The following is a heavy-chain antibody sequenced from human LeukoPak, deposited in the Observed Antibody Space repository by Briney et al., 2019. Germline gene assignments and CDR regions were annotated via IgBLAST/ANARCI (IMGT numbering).Heavy chain of an antibody. Sequence: GRSLRLSCAASGFTFSSYAMSGVRQAPGRGLEWVSAISGSGGSTYYADSVKDRFTISKDNSKNTLYLQMNSLRAEDTAVYYCTKGGGVHSHSDWGQGTLVTVSS. V-gene: IGHV3-23*01. CDR1: GFTFSSYA. CDR2: ISGSGGST. D-gene: IGHD2-15*01. J-gene: IGHJ4*02. CDR3: TKGGGVHSHSD.